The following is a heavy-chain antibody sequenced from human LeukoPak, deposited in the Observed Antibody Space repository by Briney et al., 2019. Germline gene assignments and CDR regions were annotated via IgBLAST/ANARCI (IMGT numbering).Heavy chain of an antibody. V-gene: IGHV3-74*01. J-gene: IGHJ6*03. CDR1: GFTLSNYW. CDR2: IKYDGSIA. CDR3: AKTGSRGGTFRPSYYYYYMDV. Sequence: GGSLRLSCVASGFTLSNYWMYWVRQAPGKGLVWVSRIKYDGSIADYTDSVKGRFTISRDNSKNMLYLQMNSLRPEDTAVYYCAKTGSRGGTFRPSYYYYYMDVWGEGTTVTISS. D-gene: IGHD3-9*01.